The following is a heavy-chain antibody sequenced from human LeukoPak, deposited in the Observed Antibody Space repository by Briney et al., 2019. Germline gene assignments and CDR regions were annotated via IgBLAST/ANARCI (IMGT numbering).Heavy chain of an antibody. CDR1: GFPFSDYS. CDR3: VRDHNYAFDN. V-gene: IGHV3-48*04. Sequence: GGSLRLSCTASGFPFSDYSMNWVRQAPGKGLEWISYIGISSGNTNYADSVKGRFTISADNARNSPYLQMNSLRVEDTAVYYCVRDHNYAFDNWGQGTLVSDSS. J-gene: IGHJ4*02. D-gene: IGHD1-1*01. CDR2: IGISSGNT.